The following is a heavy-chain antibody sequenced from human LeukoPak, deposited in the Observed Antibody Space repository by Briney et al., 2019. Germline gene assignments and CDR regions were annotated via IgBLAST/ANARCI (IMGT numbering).Heavy chain of an antibody. Sequence: GGSLRLSCAAAGFTFSSYAMSWVRQAPGKGLEWVSSISGSGGSTYYADSVKGRFTISRDNSKNTLYLQMNSLRAEDTAVYYCAKREYQPRSGETWFDPWGQGTLVTVSS. D-gene: IGHD2-2*01. J-gene: IGHJ5*02. CDR1: GFTFSSYA. CDR2: ISGSGGST. CDR3: AKREYQPRSGETWFDP. V-gene: IGHV3-23*01.